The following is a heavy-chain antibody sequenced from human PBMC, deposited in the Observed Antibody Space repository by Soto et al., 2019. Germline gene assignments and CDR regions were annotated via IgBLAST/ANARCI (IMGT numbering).Heavy chain of an antibody. CDR3: ARGPLYYFDY. Sequence: EVQLVESGGGLVKPGGSLRLSCEDSGFTFSRYIMNWVRRAPGKGLEWVSSISSRSTNTHYADSVRGRFTISRDNAKRSLYLQMNSLRAEDTAVYYCARGPLYYFDYWGQGTLVTVSS. CDR2: ISSRSTNT. J-gene: IGHJ4*02. CDR1: GFTFSRYI. V-gene: IGHV3-21*02.